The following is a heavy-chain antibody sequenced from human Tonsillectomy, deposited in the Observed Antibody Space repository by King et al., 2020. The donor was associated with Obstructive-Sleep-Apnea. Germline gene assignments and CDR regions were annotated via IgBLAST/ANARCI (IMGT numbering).Heavy chain of an antibody. V-gene: IGHV1-2*02. CDR3: AREGGEDYDILTGYCNY. J-gene: IGHJ4*02. Sequence: VQLVESGAEVKKPGASVKVSCKASGYTFTGYYMYWVRQAPGQGLVWMGCINPNSGGTKYAQKFQGRVTMTRDTSISTAYMELSSLRSDDTAVYYCAREGGEDYDILTGYCNYWGQGTLVTVSS. CDR2: INPNSGGT. D-gene: IGHD3-9*01. CDR1: GYTFTGYY.